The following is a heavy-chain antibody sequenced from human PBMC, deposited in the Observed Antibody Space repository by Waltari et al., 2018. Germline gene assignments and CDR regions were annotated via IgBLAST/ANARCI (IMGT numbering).Heavy chain of an antibody. CDR2: INHAGST. CDR3: VRLEDCTGPGGHCYSGDPFALDV. CDR1: GWSFSVYY. V-gene: IGHV4-34*02. Sequence: QVQLQQWGAGLLQSSETLSLTCAVYGWSFSVYYWGWVLQPPGNGLEWIGEINHAGSTNHNPSLRSRVTMSADTSKSQFSLKLNSVTAADTAVYYCVRLEDCTGPGGHCYSGDPFALDVWGQGTTVTVSS. J-gene: IGHJ6*02. D-gene: IGHD2-15*01.